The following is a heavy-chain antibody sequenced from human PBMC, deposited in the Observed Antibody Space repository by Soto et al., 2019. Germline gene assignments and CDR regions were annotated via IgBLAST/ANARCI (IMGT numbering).Heavy chain of an antibody. CDR1: GYSFTGSW. Sequence: SLKISCAGSGYSFTGSWLGWERQMRGKGLEWMGIIYPGDSATRYSPSFPGQVTISAGKSISTAYLQSSSLKASDTAMYYCARPPHDDGSVQYGMDVWAQGTTVTVPS. J-gene: IGHJ6*02. D-gene: IGHD3-10*01. CDR3: ARPPHDDGSVQYGMDV. CDR2: IYPGDSAT. V-gene: IGHV5-51*01.